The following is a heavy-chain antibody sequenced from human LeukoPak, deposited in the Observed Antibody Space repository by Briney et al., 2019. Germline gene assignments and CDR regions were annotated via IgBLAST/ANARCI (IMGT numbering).Heavy chain of an antibody. D-gene: IGHD3-3*01. Sequence: GGSLRLSCAASGFTISTNYMFWVRQAPGRGLEWVAVIYNSGSAFYADSARDRFTISRDNSKNTLHLQMNSLRAEDTAVYYCARGIGYFAPRKGGFFEYWGQGALVIVSS. CDR1: GFTISTNY. CDR2: IYNSGSA. J-gene: IGHJ4*02. CDR3: ARGIGYFAPRKGGFFEY. V-gene: IGHV3-66*01.